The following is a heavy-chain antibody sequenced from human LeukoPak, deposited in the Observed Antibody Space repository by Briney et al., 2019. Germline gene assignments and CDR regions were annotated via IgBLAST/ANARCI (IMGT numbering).Heavy chain of an antibody. CDR1: GGSFSGYY. CDR2: INHSGST. D-gene: IGHD1-14*01. J-gene: IGHJ4*02. CDR3: ARDRPVYDGDY. Sequence: SETLSLTCAVYGGSFSGYYWSWIRQPPGKGLEWIGEINHSGSTNYNPSLKSRVTISVDTSKNQFSLKLSSVTAADTAVYYCARDRPVYDGDYWGQGTLVTVSS. V-gene: IGHV4-34*01.